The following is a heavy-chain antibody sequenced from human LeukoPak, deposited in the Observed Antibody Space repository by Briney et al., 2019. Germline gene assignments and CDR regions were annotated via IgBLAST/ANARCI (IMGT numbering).Heavy chain of an antibody. D-gene: IGHD2-2*01. Sequence: EASVKVSCKASGYTFTSYGISWVRQAPGQGLEWMGWISAYNGNTNYAQKLQGRVTMTTDTSTSTAYMELRSLRSDDTAVYYRAGVVPAAGARFDPWGQGTLVTVSS. J-gene: IGHJ5*02. V-gene: IGHV1-18*04. CDR3: AGVVPAAGARFDP. CDR2: ISAYNGNT. CDR1: GYTFTSYG.